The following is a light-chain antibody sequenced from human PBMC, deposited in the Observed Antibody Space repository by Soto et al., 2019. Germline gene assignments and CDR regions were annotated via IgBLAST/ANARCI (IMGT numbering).Light chain of an antibody. CDR2: GVS. Sequence: EIVMTQSPATLSVSPGERATLSCRASQSVSTNLAWYQQKPGQAPRLLIYGVSTGATGIPARFSGSGSGTEFTLTISRLQSEDFAVYYCQQYNNWPLTFGGGTKVEFK. CDR1: QSVSTN. V-gene: IGKV3-15*01. J-gene: IGKJ4*01. CDR3: QQYNNWPLT.